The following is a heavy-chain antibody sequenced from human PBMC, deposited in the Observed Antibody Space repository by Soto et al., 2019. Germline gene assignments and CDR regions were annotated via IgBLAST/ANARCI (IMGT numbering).Heavy chain of an antibody. V-gene: IGHV1-18*01. D-gene: IGHD6-19*01. J-gene: IGHJ6*03. CDR2: ITPYNGNT. Sequence: QDQLVQSGVEVKKPGASVKVSCKASGNIFTNYVITGLRQAPGQGFEWWGGITPYNGNTNYAQKFQGRVTMTTDASTSTAYLELRSLRSDDTAVYYCARDRGVAPPVAGNTHYYYYMDVWGKGTTVTVSS. CDR3: ARDRGVAPPVAGNTHYYYYMDV. CDR1: GNIFTNYV.